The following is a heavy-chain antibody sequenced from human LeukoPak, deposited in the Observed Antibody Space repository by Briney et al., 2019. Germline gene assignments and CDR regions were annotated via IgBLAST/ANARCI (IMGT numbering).Heavy chain of an antibody. Sequence: GASVKVSCKVSGYTLTELSMHWVRQAPGQGLEWMGWINPNSGGTNYAQKFQGRVTMTRDTSISTAYMELSRLRSDDTAVYYCARGRTRSNQLLLHWGQGTLVTVSS. V-gene: IGHV1-2*02. CDR3: ARGRTRSNQLLLH. D-gene: IGHD2-2*01. CDR1: GYTLTELS. J-gene: IGHJ4*02. CDR2: INPNSGGT.